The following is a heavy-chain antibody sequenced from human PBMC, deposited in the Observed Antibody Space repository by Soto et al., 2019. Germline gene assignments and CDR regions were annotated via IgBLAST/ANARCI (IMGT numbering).Heavy chain of an antibody. D-gene: IGHD3-10*01. CDR3: AKDQDSGSYYNGGVDY. CDR1: GFTFDDYA. V-gene: IGHV3-9*01. Sequence: GGSLRLSCAASGFTFDDYAMHWVRQAPGKGLEWVSGISWNSGSIGYADSVKGRFTISRDNAKNSLYLQMNSLRAEDTALYYCAKDQDSGSYYNGGVDYWGQGTLVTVSS. J-gene: IGHJ4*02. CDR2: ISWNSGSI.